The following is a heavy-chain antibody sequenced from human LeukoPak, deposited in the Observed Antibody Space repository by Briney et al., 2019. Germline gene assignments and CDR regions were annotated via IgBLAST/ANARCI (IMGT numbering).Heavy chain of an antibody. CDR3: ARKPSIAAAGKVYYYYYGMDV. J-gene: IGHJ6*02. V-gene: IGHV1-8*01. D-gene: IGHD6-13*01. Sequence: ASVKVSCKVSGYTFTSYDINWVRQATGQGLEWMGWMNPNSGNTGYAQKFQGRVTMTRNTSISTAYMELSSLRSEDTAVYYCARKPSIAAAGKVYYYYYGMDVWGQGTTVTVSS. CDR1: GYTFTSYD. CDR2: MNPNSGNT.